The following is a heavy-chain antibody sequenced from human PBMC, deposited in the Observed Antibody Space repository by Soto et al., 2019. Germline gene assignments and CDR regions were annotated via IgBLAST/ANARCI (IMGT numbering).Heavy chain of an antibody. D-gene: IGHD1-20*01. Sequence: PGGSLRLSCAASGFTFSTYAMNWVRQAPGKGLEWVSGISGSGGSTYYADSVKGRFTISRDNSKNTLYLQMNSLRAEDTAVYYCAKDPRYEDGPYYFDYWGQGTLVTVSS. J-gene: IGHJ4*02. CDR2: ISGSGGST. V-gene: IGHV3-23*01. CDR1: GFTFSTYA. CDR3: AKDPRYEDGPYYFDY.